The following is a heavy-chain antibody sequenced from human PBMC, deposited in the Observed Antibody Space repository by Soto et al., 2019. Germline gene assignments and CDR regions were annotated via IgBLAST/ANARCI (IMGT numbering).Heavy chain of an antibody. CDR1: GFTFSGYW. J-gene: IGHJ4*02. CDR3: ARDFVSSRWGIDY. V-gene: IGHV3-7*03. CDR2: IKQDGSEK. Sequence: GGSLRLSFAASGFTFSGYWMSWVRQAPGKGLEWVSNIKQDGSEKYYVYSVKGRFTISRDNAKNSLYLQINSLRAEDTAVYYCARDFVSSRWGIDYWGQGTLVPVSS. D-gene: IGHD6-13*01.